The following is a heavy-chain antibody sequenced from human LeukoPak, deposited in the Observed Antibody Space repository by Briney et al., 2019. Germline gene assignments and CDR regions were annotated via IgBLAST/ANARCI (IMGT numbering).Heavy chain of an antibody. CDR2: THYSGST. CDR1: GDSISSYY. J-gene: IGHJ4*02. V-gene: IGHV4-59*01. CDR3: ARGNAYNWRFDF. Sequence: PSETLSLPCSVSGDSISSYYWNWIRQTPGKGLQWIGYTHYSGSTNYNPSLKSRVSISVDTSKNQFSLKLSSVTAADTALYYCARGNAYNWRFDFWGQGTLVTVSS. D-gene: IGHD1-1*01.